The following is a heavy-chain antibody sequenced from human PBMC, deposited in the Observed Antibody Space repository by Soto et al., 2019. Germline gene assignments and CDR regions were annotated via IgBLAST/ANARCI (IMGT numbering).Heavy chain of an antibody. CDR1: GDSISNGGYC. D-gene: IGHD3-3*01. CDR2: ISSSSSTI. Sequence: HPSETLSLTCTVSGDSISNGGYCWSWIRQLPGKGLEWVSYISSSSSTIYYADSVKGRFTISRDNAKNSLYLQMNSLRDEDTAVYYCARDREGYDFWSGKEGYYYYYYGMDVWGQGTTVTVSS. V-gene: IGHV3-48*02. CDR3: ARDREGYDFWSGKEGYYYYYYGMDV. J-gene: IGHJ6*02.